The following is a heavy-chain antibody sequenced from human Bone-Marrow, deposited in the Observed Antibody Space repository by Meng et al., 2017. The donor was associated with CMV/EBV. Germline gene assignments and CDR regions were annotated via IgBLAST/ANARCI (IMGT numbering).Heavy chain of an antibody. CDR2: INNDGSST. J-gene: IGHJ4*02. CDR3: ARETLAYCGGDCYSLDY. CDR1: GFTFNSYW. Sequence: GGSLRLSCAASGFTFNSYWMHWVRQAPGKGLVWVSRINNDGSSTSYADSVKGRFTISRDNAKNTLYLQMNSLRAEDTAVYYCARETLAYCGGDCYSLDYWGQGTLVTVSS. V-gene: IGHV3-74*01. D-gene: IGHD2-21*01.